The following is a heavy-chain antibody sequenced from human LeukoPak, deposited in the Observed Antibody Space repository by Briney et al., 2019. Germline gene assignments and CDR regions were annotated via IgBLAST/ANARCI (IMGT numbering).Heavy chain of an antibody. CDR1: GFTFSSYA. J-gene: IGHJ4*02. D-gene: IGHD6-13*01. CDR2: ISGNGDYT. Sequence: GGSLRLSCAASGFTFSSYAMSWVRQAPGKGLEWVSTISGNGDYTFYADSVKGRSTISRDNSKNTLYLQMNSLRADGTAVYYCAKRGIATAASFDYWGQGTPVSVSS. CDR3: AKRGIATAASFDY. V-gene: IGHV3-23*01.